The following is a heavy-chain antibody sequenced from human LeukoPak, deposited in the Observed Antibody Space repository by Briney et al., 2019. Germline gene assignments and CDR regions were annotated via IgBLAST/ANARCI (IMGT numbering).Heavy chain of an antibody. D-gene: IGHD2-8*01. CDR1: GGSISSYY. J-gene: IGHJ6*03. V-gene: IGHV4-59*08. Sequence: SETLSLTCTVSGGSISSYYWSWIRQSPGKGLEWIGYIYYSGSTNYNPSLKSRVTISVDTSKNQFSLKLSSVTAADTAVYYCARQYAYYYYYMDVWGKGTTVIVSS. CDR2: IYYSGST. CDR3: ARQYAYYYYYMDV.